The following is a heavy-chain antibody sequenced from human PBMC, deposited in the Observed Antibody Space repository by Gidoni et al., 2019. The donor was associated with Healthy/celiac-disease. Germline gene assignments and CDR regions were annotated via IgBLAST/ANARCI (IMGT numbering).Heavy chain of an antibody. CDR2: IYSGGST. CDR1: GFTVSSNY. J-gene: IGHJ6*02. Sequence: EVQLVDSGGGLVQPGGSLRLSCAAPGFTVSSNYMSWVRQAPGKGLEWVSVIYSGGSTYYADSVKGRFTISRDNSKNTLYLQMNSLRAEDTAVYYCARERAARLSYGMDVWGQGTTVTVSS. V-gene: IGHV3-66*02. CDR3: ARERAARLSYGMDV. D-gene: IGHD6-6*01.